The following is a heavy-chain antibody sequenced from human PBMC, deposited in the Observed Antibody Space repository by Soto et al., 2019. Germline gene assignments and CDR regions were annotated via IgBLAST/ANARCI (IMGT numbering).Heavy chain of an antibody. Sequence: QVQLVQSGAEVKKPGSSVKVSCKASGGTFSSYSINWVRQAPGQGLEWMGEIIPIFGTANYAQKSQGRVTITADESTSTAYMELSSLRSEDTAVYYCARDGGRHSGGIDYWGQATLVTVSS. J-gene: IGHJ4*02. CDR1: GGTFSSYS. D-gene: IGHD1-26*01. V-gene: IGHV1-69*01. CDR3: ARDGGRHSGGIDY. CDR2: IIPIFGTA.